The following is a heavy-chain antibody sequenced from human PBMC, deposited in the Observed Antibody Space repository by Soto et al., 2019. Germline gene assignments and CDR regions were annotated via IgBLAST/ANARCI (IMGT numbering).Heavy chain of an antibody. J-gene: IGHJ4*02. D-gene: IGHD3-10*01. CDR2: IGPSNNEV. CDR1: GFTFSNYG. CDR3: ARDETGIRDFDY. V-gene: IGHV3-48*04. Sequence: EVQLVESGGDLVHPGGSLRLSCAASGFTFSNYGMNWVRQAPGKGLEGVSYIGPSNNEVQYADTVKGRFTISRDNDKISLSLQLSSLRAEDTALYYCARDETGIRDFDYWGQGTLVTVSS.